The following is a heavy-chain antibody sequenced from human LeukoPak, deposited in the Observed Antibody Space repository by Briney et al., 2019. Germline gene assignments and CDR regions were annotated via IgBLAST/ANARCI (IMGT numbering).Heavy chain of an antibody. CDR2: INQNGSET. CDR3: TKALDF. J-gene: IGHJ4*02. CDR1: GFTFSGSW. Sequence: GGSLRLSCAASGFTFSGSWMDWVRQAPGKGLEWVTNINQNGSETYYVDSAKGRSTISRDNAKNSLYLQMDSLRVEDTAMYYCTKALDFWGQGTLVTVSS. V-gene: IGHV3-7*01.